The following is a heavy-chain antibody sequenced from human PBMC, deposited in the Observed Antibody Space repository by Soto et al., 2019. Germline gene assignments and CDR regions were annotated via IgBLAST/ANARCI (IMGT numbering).Heavy chain of an antibody. Sequence: GALRLSCAASGFAFISYWIILVRHAPLKGLEWVAYIKQDGSQKDYVDSVKGRFTISRDNAKNSLYLQMNSLRAEDTAVYYCATYHPFDYWGQGTLVTVSS. CDR3: ATYHPFDY. D-gene: IGHD2-2*01. V-gene: IGHV3-7*03. J-gene: IGHJ4*02. CDR1: GFAFISYW. CDR2: IKQDGSQK.